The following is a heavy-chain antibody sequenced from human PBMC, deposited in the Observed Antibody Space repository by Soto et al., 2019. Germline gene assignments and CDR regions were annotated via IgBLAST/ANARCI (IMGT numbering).Heavy chain of an antibody. CDR2: MNPHSGHT. V-gene: IGHV1-8*01. CDR1: GYTFTSHD. Sequence: QVQLVQSGAEVKKPGASVKVSCKASGYTFTSHDINWMRQATGQGLEWMGWMNPHSGHTNYAQKFQGRVTMTRATSISTAYMELTSLRSEDTAVYYCASDMSTTWGQGTLVTVSS. D-gene: IGHD2-2*01. J-gene: IGHJ5*02. CDR3: ASDMSTT.